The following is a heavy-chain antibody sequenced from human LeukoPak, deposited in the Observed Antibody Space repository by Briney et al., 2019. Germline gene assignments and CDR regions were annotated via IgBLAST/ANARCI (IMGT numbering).Heavy chain of an antibody. V-gene: IGHV3-21*05. J-gene: IGHJ5*02. D-gene: IGHD7-27*01. CDR3: ARGPLGWFDP. CDR2: ISSSGSYI. CDR1: GFTFSSYE. Sequence: KPGGSLRLSCAASGFTFSSYEMNWVRQAPGKGLEWVSYISSSGSYIYYADSVKGRFTISRDNAKNSLYLQMNSLRAEDTAVYYCARGPLGWFDPWGQGTLVTVSS.